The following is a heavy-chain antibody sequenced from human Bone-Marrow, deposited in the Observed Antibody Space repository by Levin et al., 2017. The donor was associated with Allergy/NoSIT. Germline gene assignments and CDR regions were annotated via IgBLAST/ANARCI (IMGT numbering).Heavy chain of an antibody. CDR3: AARDSGSYLGDAFDI. CDR1: GGTFSSYA. D-gene: IGHD1-26*01. Sequence: KISCKASGGTFSSYAISWVRQAPGQGLEWMGGIIPIFGTANYAQKFQGRVTITADESTSTAYMELSSLRSEDTAVYYCAARDSGSYLGDAFDIWGQGTMVTVSS. V-gene: IGHV1-69*01. J-gene: IGHJ3*02. CDR2: IIPIFGTA.